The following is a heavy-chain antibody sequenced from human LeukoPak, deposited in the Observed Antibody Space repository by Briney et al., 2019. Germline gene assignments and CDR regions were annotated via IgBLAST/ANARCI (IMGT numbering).Heavy chain of an antibody. Sequence: SGGSLRLSCAASGFTFSSYAMSWVRQAPGKGLEWVSAISGSGGSTYYADSVKGRFTISRDNSKNTLYLQMNSLRAEDTAVYYCAKEGEGLLWFGELLQHDAFDIWGQGTMVAVSS. CDR1: GFTFSSYA. CDR2: ISGSGGST. J-gene: IGHJ3*02. D-gene: IGHD3-10*01. V-gene: IGHV3-23*01. CDR3: AKEGEGLLWFGELLQHDAFDI.